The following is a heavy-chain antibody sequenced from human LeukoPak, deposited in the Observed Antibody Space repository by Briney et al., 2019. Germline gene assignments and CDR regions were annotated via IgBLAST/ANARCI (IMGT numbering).Heavy chain of an antibody. CDR3: AVAGGIVGATFDY. Sequence: PGGSLRLSCAACGFTFRSYAMRGVRQAPGEGVVGGAAISGRGGSTYYAASVKGRFTISRDNSKNTLYLKLNSLRAEDTAVYYCAVAGGIVGATFDYWGQGTLVTVSS. J-gene: IGHJ4*02. V-gene: IGHV3-23*01. D-gene: IGHD1-26*01. CDR1: GFTFRSYA. CDR2: ISGRGGST.